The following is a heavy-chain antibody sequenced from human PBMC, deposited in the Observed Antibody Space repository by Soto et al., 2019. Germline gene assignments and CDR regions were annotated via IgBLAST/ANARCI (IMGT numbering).Heavy chain of an antibody. CDR3: ARVTVAGHPGYFGMDV. CDR1: GGTFSSYA. V-gene: IGHV1-69*13. CDR2: IIPIFGTA. Sequence: SVKVSCKASGGTFSSYAISWVRQAPGQGLEWMGGIIPIFGTANYAQKFQGRVTITADESTSTAYMELSSLRSEDTAVYYCARVTVAGHPGYFGMDVWGQGTTVTVSS. J-gene: IGHJ6*02. D-gene: IGHD6-19*01.